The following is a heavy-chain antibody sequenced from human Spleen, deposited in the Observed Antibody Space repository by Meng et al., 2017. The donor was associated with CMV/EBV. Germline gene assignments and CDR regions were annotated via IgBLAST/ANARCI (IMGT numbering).Heavy chain of an antibody. D-gene: IGHD2-2*01. CDR3: ARDATLPDY. J-gene: IGHJ4*02. Sequence: GGSLRLSCAASGFTVSYNYMTWVRQAPGKGLEWVSVIYSGGGTYYADSVRGRFTISRDNAKNTLYLQMDSLRAEDTAMYYCARDATLPDYWGQGTLVTVSS. CDR2: IYSGGGT. CDR1: GFTVSYNY. V-gene: IGHV3-66*01.